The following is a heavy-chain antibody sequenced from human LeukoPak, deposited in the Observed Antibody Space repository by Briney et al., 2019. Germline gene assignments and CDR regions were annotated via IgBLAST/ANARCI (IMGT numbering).Heavy chain of an antibody. CDR1: GFTFSSYG. CDR2: ISYDGSNK. D-gene: IGHD1-26*01. V-gene: IGHV3-30*18. J-gene: IGHJ6*02. CDR3: AKDLGRGSSSYYYYYGMDA. Sequence: GGSLRLSCAASGFTFSSYGMHWVRQAPGKGLEWVAVISYDGSNKYYADSVKGRFTISRDNSKNTLYLQMNSLRAEDTAVYYCAKDLGRGSSSYYYYYGMDAWGQGTTVTVSS.